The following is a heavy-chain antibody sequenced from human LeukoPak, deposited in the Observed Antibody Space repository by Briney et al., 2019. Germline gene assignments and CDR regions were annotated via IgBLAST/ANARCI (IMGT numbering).Heavy chain of an antibody. CDR3: ASPGYDFWSGHHLEYYFDY. V-gene: IGHV1-46*01. Sequence: ASVKVSCKASGYTFTSYYMHWVRQAPGQGLEWMGIINPSGGSTSYAQKFQGRVTITADESTSTAYMELSSLRSEDTAVYYCASPGYDFWSGHHLEYYFDYWGQGTLVTVSS. CDR2: INPSGGST. D-gene: IGHD3-3*01. CDR1: GYTFTSYY. J-gene: IGHJ4*02.